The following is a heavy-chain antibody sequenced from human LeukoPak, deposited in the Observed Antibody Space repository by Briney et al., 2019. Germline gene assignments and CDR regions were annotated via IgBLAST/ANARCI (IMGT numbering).Heavy chain of an antibody. CDR1: GFIFRTHW. CDR3: ARLIGDRTIYDY. D-gene: IGHD6-6*01. J-gene: IGHJ4*02. CDR2: INQGGGDT. V-gene: IGHV3-7*01. Sequence: GGSLRLSCAGSGFIFRTHWMSWVRQAPGKGLEWVASINQGGGDTYYVESVKGRFTISRDNAMNSSFLQMNSLRAEDTAVYYCARLIGDRTIYDYWGQGTLVTVSS.